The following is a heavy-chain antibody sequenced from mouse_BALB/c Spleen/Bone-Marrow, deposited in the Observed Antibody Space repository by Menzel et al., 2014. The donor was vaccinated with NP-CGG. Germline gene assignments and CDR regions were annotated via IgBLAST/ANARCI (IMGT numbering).Heavy chain of an antibody. D-gene: IGHD2-1*01. Sequence: VHLVESGAALVKPGASVKLSCKASGYTFTSYWMHWVKQRPGQGLEWIGEIDPSNGRTNYNGKFKNKATLIVTKSSRTAYMQLISLTSLNSAAYDCARSTRVGVRYLSFDYWGEGTTVTVSS. CDR1: GYTFTSYW. CDR3: ARSTRVGVRYLSFDY. J-gene: IGHJ1*01. CDR2: IDPSNGRT. V-gene: IGHV1S81*02.